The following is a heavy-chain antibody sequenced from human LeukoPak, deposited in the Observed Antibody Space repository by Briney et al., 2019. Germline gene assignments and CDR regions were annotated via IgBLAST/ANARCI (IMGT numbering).Heavy chain of an antibody. V-gene: IGHV3-23*01. Sequence: PRGSLRLSCVASGLTLSNYDTTWVRQAPGKGLEYVSSIGSGGYRFYGGSVKCRFSISRDNSQNTVYLQMNSLRGEDTAIYFCAKKLPDASSYFDFWGQGILVTVSS. D-gene: IGHD6-6*01. CDR2: IGSGGYR. J-gene: IGHJ4*02. CDR1: GLTLSNYD. CDR3: AKKLPDASSYFDF.